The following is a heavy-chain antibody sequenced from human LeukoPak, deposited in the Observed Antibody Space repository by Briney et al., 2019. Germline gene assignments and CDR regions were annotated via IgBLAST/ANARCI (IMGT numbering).Heavy chain of an antibody. Sequence: ASVTVSCKPSAYTFTSYDINWVRHAHGEGLEWMGWMNSNSGNTGYAQKFQGRVTITRNTSISTAYMELSSLRSEDTAVYYCARGLEVVTAIRYYYYYMDVWGKGTTVTVSS. V-gene: IGHV1-8*01. D-gene: IGHD2-21*02. J-gene: IGHJ6*03. CDR1: AYTFTSYD. CDR2: MNSNSGNT. CDR3: ARGLEVVTAIRYYYYYMDV.